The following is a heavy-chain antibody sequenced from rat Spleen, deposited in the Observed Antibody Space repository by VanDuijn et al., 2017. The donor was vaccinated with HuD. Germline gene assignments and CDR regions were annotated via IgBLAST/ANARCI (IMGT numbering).Heavy chain of an antibody. J-gene: IGHJ2*01. Sequence: EVQFQESGPGLVKPSQSLSLTCSVTGYSITSSYRWNWIRKFPGNKLEWMGYISYSGSTSYNPSLKSRISITLDTSKNQFFLQLNSVTTEDTATYYCTTGYYDGYYLVFDYWGQGVMVTVSS. CDR2: ISYSGST. V-gene: IGHV3-1*01. CDR3: TTGYYDGYYLVFDY. CDR1: GYSITSSY. D-gene: IGHD1-12*03.